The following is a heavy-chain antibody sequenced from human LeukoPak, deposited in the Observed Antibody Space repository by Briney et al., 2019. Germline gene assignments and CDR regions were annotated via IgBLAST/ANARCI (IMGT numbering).Heavy chain of an antibody. CDR3: ARGDDVYESGVPYYFDS. J-gene: IGHJ4*02. CDR1: GGSFCGYY. Sequence: SETLSLTCAVYGGSFCGYYWSWISQPPGKGLEWIGEINHSGSTNYNPSLKSRVTISVDTSKNQFSLKLSSVTAADTAVYYCARGDDVYESGVPYYFDSWGQGTLVTVSS. V-gene: IGHV4-34*01. D-gene: IGHD3-16*01. CDR2: INHSGST.